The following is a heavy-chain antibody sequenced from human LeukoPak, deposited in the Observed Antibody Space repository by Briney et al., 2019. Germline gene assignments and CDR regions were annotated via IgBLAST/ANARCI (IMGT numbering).Heavy chain of an antibody. Sequence: SETLSLTCAVYGGSFSGYYWSWIRQPPGKGLEWIGEINHSGSTNYNPSLKSRVTISVDTSKNQFSLKLSSVTAADTAVYYCARLRRGYYSPSFDPWGQGTLVTVSS. V-gene: IGHV4-34*01. D-gene: IGHD3-22*01. J-gene: IGHJ5*02. CDR1: GGSFSGYY. CDR3: ARLRRGYYSPSFDP. CDR2: INHSGST.